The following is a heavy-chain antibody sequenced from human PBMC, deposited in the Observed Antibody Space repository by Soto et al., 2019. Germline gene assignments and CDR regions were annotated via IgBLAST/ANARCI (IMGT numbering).Heavy chain of an antibody. Sequence: ASVQVSCKASGYTFTSYAMHWVRQAPGQRLEWMGWINAGNGNTKYSQKFQGRVTITRDTSASTAYMELSSLRSEDTAVYYCAXGIVGYCSSTSCYYWFDPWGQGTLVTVS. CDR2: INAGNGNT. D-gene: IGHD2-2*01. J-gene: IGHJ5*02. CDR3: AXGIVGYCSSTSCYYWFDP. CDR1: GYTFTSYA. V-gene: IGHV1-3*01.